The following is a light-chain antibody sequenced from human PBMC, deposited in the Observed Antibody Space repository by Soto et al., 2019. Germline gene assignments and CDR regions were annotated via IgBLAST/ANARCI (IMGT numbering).Light chain of an antibody. J-gene: IGKJ1*01. CDR2: DAS. Sequence: EIVLAQAPATLSWSPGERTPLSCRASQSVSSYLAWYQQKPGQAPRLLIYDASNRATGIPARFSGSGSGTDFTLTISSLEPEDFAVYYCQQRSNWPTFGQGTKVDIK. V-gene: IGKV3-11*01. CDR3: QQRSNWPT. CDR1: QSVSSY.